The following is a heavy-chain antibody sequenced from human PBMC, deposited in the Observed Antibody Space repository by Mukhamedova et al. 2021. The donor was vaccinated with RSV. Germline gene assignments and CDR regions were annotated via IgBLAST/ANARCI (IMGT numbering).Heavy chain of an antibody. D-gene: IGHD2-2*01. CDR2: ST. V-gene: IGHV4-30-2*04. CDR3: ARDGTRYCSSTSCYENYYYMDV. J-gene: IGHJ6*03. Sequence: STYYNPSLKSRVTISVDTSKNQFSLKLSSVTAADTAVYYCARDGTRYCSSTSCYENYYYMDVWGQGTTVTVS.